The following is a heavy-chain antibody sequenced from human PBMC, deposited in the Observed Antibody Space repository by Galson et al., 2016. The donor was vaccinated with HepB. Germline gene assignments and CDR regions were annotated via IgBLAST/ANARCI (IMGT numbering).Heavy chain of an antibody. CDR1: GFTFSSYY. D-gene: IGHD2-15*01. CDR3: ARDGRDKDVNMDV. CDR2: IREEGSEE. V-gene: IGHV3-7*03. Sequence: SLRLSCAASGFTFSSYYMSWVRQAPGKGLEWVADIREEGSEEYVDSVKGRLTISRDNAKNSLYLQLNTLRAEDTAVYYCARDGRDKDVNMDVWGKGTTVTVSS. J-gene: IGHJ6*04.